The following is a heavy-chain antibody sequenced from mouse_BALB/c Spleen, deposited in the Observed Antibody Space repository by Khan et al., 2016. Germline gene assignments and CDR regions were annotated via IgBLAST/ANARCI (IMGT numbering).Heavy chain of an antibody. CDR1: GFNIKDNN. J-gene: IGHJ1*01. CDR2: IDPASGNT. V-gene: IGHV14-3*02. CDR3: ASRTLTPQYFDV. Sequence: VRLQQSGAELVKPGASVKLSCTASGFNIKDNNMHWVKQRPEQGLEWIGRIDPASGNTKYDPKFQGKATITADTSSNTAYLQLSSLTSEDTAVYDCASRTLTPQYFDVWGAGTTGTVAS.